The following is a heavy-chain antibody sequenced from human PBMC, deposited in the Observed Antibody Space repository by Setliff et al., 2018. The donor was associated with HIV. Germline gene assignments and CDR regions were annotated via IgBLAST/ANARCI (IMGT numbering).Heavy chain of an antibody. Sequence: PGGSLRLSCAASGFTFSNAWMSWVRRAPGKGLEWVGIIRSKAYGGTTEYAASVKGRFTISRDDSKSIAFLQMNSLKTEDTAVYYCTRGQDVVVLSPTGSDAFDIWGRGTMVTVSS. CDR3: TRGQDVVVLSPTGSDAFDI. CDR2: IRSKAYGGTT. J-gene: IGHJ3*02. CDR1: GFTFSNAW. V-gene: IGHV3-49*04. D-gene: IGHD2-15*01.